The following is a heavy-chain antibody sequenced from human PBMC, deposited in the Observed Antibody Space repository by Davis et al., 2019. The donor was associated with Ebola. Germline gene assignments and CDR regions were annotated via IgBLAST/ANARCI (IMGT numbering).Heavy chain of an antibody. D-gene: IGHD3-3*01. Sequence: SETLSLTCTVSGGSISSYYWSWIRQPPGKGLEWIGYIYYSGSTNYNPSLKSRVTISVDTSKKQFSLKLSSVTAADTAVYYCARGRLEWLLFFFDYWGQGTLVTVSS. CDR1: GGSISSYY. V-gene: IGHV4-59*12. CDR3: ARGRLEWLLFFFDY. CDR2: IYYSGST. J-gene: IGHJ4*02.